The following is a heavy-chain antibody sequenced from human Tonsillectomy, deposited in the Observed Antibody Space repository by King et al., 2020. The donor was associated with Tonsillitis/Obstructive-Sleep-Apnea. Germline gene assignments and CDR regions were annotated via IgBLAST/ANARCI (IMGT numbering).Heavy chain of an antibody. Sequence: QLVQSGAEVKKPGASVKVSCKASGYTFTGYYMHWVRQAPGQGLEWMGWINPNSGGTNYAQKFQGRVTMTRDTSISTAYMELSRLRSDDTAVYYCARDLESLPIGITGTTPSVEDDYWGQGTLVTVSS. CDR2: INPNSGGT. J-gene: IGHJ4*02. CDR3: ARDLESLPIGITGTTPSVEDDY. D-gene: IGHD1-7*01. V-gene: IGHV1-2*02. CDR1: GYTFTGYY.